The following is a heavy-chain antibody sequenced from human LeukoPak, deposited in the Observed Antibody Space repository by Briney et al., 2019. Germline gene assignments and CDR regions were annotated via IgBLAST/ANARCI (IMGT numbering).Heavy chain of an antibody. CDR3: ARAYGSGSYSPRWGIYYYYGMDV. D-gene: IGHD3-10*01. CDR1: GYTFTSYD. V-gene: IGHV1-8*01. CDR2: MNPNSGNT. J-gene: IGHJ6*02. Sequence: ASVKVSCKASGYTFTSYDINWVRQATGQGLEWMGWMNPNSGNTGYAQKFQGRVTMTRSTSISTAYMELSSLRSEDTAVYYCARAYGSGSYSPRWGIYYYYGMDVWGQGTTVTVSS.